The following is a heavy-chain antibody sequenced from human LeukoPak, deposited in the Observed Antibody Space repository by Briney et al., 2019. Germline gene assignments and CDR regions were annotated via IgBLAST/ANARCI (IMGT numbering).Heavy chain of an antibody. J-gene: IGHJ4*02. CDR2: LTGSGRTT. CDR1: GFSFSVYP. CDR3: AKEGRSLQTY. V-gene: IGHV3-23*01. Sequence: PGGSLRLSCEASGFSFSVYPMTWVRQVPGKGLEWVSSLTGSGRTTQYADFVKGRFSISRDNSKQTLYLHLNSLRVEDSAIYYCAKEGRSLQTYWGQGTLVTVSS. D-gene: IGHD5-24*01.